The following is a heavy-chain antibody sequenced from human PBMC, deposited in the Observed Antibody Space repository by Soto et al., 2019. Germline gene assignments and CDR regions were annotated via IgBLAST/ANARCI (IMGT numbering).Heavy chain of an antibody. CDR1: GFTFSSYW. CDR2: IKQDGSEK. CDR3: ARGYYDFWSGYYSPFDY. V-gene: IGHV3-7*05. D-gene: IGHD3-3*01. Sequence: GGSLRLSCAASGFTFSSYWMSWVRQAPGKGLEWVANIKQDGSEKYYVDSVKGRFTISRDNAKNSLYLQMNSLRAEDTAVYYCARGYYDFWSGYYSPFDYWGQGTLVTVSS. J-gene: IGHJ4*02.